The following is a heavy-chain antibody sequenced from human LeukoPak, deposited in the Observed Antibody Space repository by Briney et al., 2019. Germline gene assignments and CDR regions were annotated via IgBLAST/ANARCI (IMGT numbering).Heavy chain of an antibody. CDR3: VVSGYYYDWFDP. D-gene: IGHD3-3*01. J-gene: IGHJ5*02. V-gene: IGHV1-69*02. CDR1: GTFTDYS. CDR2: IILILDQT. Sequence: ASVKVSCKASGTFTDYSISWVRQAPGQGLEWMGRIILILDQTDYTQKFHDRVTFTADKSTTTAYMELTSLNSEDTAIYYCVVSGYYYDWFDPWGQGTPVTVS.